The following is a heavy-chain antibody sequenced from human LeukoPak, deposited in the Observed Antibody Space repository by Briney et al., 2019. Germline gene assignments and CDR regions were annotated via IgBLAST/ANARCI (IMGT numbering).Heavy chain of an antibody. CDR1: GGSFSGYY. D-gene: IGHD5-18*01. V-gene: IGHV4-34*01. J-gene: IGHJ4*02. CDR2: INHSGST. CDR3: ARFRRTWIQLWATTDY. Sequence: SETLSLTCAVYGGSFSGYYWSWIRQPPGKGLEWIGEINHSGSTNYNPSLKSRVTISVDTSKNQFSLKLSSVTAADTAVYYCARFRRTWIQLWATTDYWGQGTLVTVSS.